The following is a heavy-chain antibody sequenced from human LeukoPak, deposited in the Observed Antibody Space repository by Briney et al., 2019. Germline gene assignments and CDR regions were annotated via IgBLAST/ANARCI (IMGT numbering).Heavy chain of an antibody. CDR2: ISPNSGGI. CDR3: ARDYVGDNWFDP. D-gene: IGHD3-16*01. J-gene: IGHJ5*02. Sequence: ASVKVSCKASGYTFTDYYMHWVRQAPGQGLEWMGWISPNSGGINYAQKFQGRVTMTRDTSISTAYMELSRLRSDDTAVYYCARDYVGDNWFDPWGQGTLVTVSS. V-gene: IGHV1-2*02. CDR1: GYTFTDYY.